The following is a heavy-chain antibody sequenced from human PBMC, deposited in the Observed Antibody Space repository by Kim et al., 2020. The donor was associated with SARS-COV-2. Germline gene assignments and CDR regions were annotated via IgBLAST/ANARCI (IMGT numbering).Heavy chain of an antibody. CDR1: GGSISSYY. D-gene: IGHD6-13*01. CDR2: IYYSGST. CDR3: ARELAAAGTIDY. Sequence: SETLSLTCTVSGGSISSYYWSWIRQPPGKGLEWIGYIYYSGSTNYNPSLKSRVTISVDTSKNQFSLKLSSVTAADTAVYYCARELAAAGTIDYWGQGTLVTVSS. J-gene: IGHJ4*02. V-gene: IGHV4-59*01.